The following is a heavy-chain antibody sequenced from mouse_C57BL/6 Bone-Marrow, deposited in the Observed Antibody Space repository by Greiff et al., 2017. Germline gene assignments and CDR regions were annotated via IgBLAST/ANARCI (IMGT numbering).Heavy chain of an antibody. D-gene: IGHD2-4*01. V-gene: IGHV5-9-1*02. Sequence: EVKLMESGEGLVKPGGSLKLSCAASGFTFSSSSMSWVRQTPEKRLEWVAYISSGGDYIYYADTVKGRFTFSRYNARNTLYMQLRSLKSEDTAMYYCTIYYDYDGGPSWCAYWGQGALVTVAA. CDR1: GFTFSSSS. J-gene: IGHJ3*01. CDR3: TIYYDYDGGPSWCAY. CDR2: ISSGGDYI.